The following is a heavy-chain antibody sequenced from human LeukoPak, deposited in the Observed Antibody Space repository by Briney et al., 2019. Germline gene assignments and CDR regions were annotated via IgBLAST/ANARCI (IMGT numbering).Heavy chain of an antibody. D-gene: IGHD3-10*01. CDR3: AKHPGGSTYGPFDI. CDR1: GFIFSNFA. Sequence: PGGSLRLSCAASGFIFSNFAMSWVRQAPGRGLEWVSAISGSGNSDSTYCADSVKGRFTISRDDSKNTLYLQMNSLRAEDTAVYYCAKHPGGSTYGPFDIWGQGTMVTVSS. J-gene: IGHJ3*02. CDR2: ISGSGNSDST. V-gene: IGHV3-23*01.